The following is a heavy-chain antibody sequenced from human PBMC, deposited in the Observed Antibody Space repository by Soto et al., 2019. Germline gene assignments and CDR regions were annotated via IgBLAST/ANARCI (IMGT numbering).Heavy chain of an antibody. J-gene: IGHJ4*02. D-gene: IGHD6-6*01. CDR1: GGSISSGDYY. Sequence: QVQLQESGPGLVKPSQTLSLTCTVSGGSISSGDYYWSWIRQPPGKGLEWIGYIYYSGSTYYNPSRKRRVTISVDTPKNQFSLKLSSVTAADTAVYYCARVGSSIATRPFDYWGQGTLVTVSS. CDR3: ARVGSSIATRPFDY. V-gene: IGHV4-30-4*01. CDR2: IYYSGST.